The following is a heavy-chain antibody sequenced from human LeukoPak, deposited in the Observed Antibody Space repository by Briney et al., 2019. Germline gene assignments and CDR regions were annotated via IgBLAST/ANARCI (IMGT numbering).Heavy chain of an antibody. CDR1: AGSISSGGYY. V-gene: IGHV4-31*03. CDR3: CRAQSVRYWLGGSGMGSLFDY. Sequence: SETLSLTCTVSAGSISSGGYYWSWIRQHPGKGLEWIGYIYYSGSTYYNPSLKSRVTISVDTSKNQFSLKLSSVTAANKAVNYSCRAQSVRYWLGGSGMGSLFDYWRQGTLVTVSS. J-gene: IGHJ4*02. CDR2: IYYSGST. D-gene: IGHD2-15*01.